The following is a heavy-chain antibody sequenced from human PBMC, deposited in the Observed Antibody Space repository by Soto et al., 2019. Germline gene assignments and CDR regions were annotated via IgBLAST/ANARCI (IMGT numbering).Heavy chain of an antibody. CDR3: ARALVLERITMVRGVMNPSLGV. CDR1: EFTLSSYS. V-gene: IGHV3-21*01. CDR2: ISRRSRYI. Sequence: GGSLRLSGTASEFTLSSYSMNWGRQAPGKGREWIASISRRSRYIYYADSEKGRFTIYRENDMYSLYLQMNILRAEETAVYYCARALVLERITMVRGVMNPSLGVWGQGTTVTVSS. D-gene: IGHD3-10*01. J-gene: IGHJ6*02.